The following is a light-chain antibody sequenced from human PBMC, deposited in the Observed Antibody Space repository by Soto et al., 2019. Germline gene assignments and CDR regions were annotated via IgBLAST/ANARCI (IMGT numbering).Light chain of an antibody. V-gene: IGKV1-6*01. CDR2: AIA. J-gene: IGKJ1*01. Sequence: AIQLTQSPSSLSASVGESVTITCRASQGIRDDLAWFQQSPGKAPKVLIYAIANLQSGVPSRFSGSGSGTDFTLTISSLQPEDFATYYCLQHYDFPPTFGQGTKVE. CDR3: LQHYDFPPT. CDR1: QGIRDD.